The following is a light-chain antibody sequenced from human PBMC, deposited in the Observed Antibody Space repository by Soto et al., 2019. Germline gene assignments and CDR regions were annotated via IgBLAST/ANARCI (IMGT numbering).Light chain of an antibody. CDR3: SSYTSSITVI. J-gene: IGLJ2*01. Sequence: QSALTQPASVSGSPGQSITISCTGTNNDVGGYNSVSWYQQHPGKAPKLMIFEVSNRPSGVSNRFSGSKSGNTASLTISGLQAEDEADYYCSSYTSSITVIFGGGTKLTVL. V-gene: IGLV2-14*01. CDR1: NNDVGGYNS. CDR2: EVS.